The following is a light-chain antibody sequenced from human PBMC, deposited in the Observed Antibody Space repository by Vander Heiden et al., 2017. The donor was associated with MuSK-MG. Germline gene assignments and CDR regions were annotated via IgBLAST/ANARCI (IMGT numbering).Light chain of an antibody. Sequence: SYVLTQPPSVSVAPGQTARILCGGDNLRGHSLQWYQHKPGQAPVLTVYDDRDRPSGSPERFSSSTSGDTTTMTINSVDAGDEADYYCQVGDSSGGTFVVFGGGTKLTVL. J-gene: IGLJ2*01. CDR2: DDR. CDR1: NLRGHS. CDR3: QVGDSSGGTFVV. V-gene: IGLV3-21*02.